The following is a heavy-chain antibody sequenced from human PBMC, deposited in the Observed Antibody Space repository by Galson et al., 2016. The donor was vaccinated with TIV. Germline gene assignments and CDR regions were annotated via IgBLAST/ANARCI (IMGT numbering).Heavy chain of an antibody. CDR1: QFTFTSYS. D-gene: IGHD2-21*02. J-gene: IGHJ6*02. V-gene: IGHV3-30*04. CDR3: ARDAVTYPSYYHLYGMDV. CDR2: LSSDGSNK. Sequence: SLRLSCAASQFTFTSYSIHWVRQAPGKGLEWLSVLSSDGSNKFYADSVKGRFTLSRDKSKRTVFLQMDRLTPDDTAVYYCARDAVTYPSYYHLYGMDVWGQGTTFTVSS.